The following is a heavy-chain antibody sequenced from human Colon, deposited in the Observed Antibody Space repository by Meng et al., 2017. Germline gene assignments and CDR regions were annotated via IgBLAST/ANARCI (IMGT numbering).Heavy chain of an antibody. D-gene: IGHD5-24*01. CDR1: GLTFSSHS. J-gene: IGHJ4*02. Sequence: ELQLEEPAARLAKPRRALMLSCAGSGLTFSSHSIHWLRHAPGKGVEWVSSIRTSSSYIYYADPVKGRFTISRDDAKNSLYLQMNSLIAEDTAVYYCARELQLGYWGQGTLVTVSS. CDR3: ARELQLGY. CDR2: IRTSSSYI. V-gene: IGHV3-21*01.